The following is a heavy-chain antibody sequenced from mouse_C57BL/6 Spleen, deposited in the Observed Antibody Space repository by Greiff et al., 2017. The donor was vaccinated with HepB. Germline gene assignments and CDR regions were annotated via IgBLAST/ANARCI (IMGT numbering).Heavy chain of an antibody. CDR3: ARDVYYGNYSYAMDY. CDR1: GFTFSDYY. D-gene: IGHD2-1*01. J-gene: IGHJ4*01. Sequence: EVQLVESEGGLVQPGSSMKLSCTASGFTFSDYYMAWVRQVPEKGLEWVANINYDGSSTYYLDSLKSRFIISRDNAKNILYLQMSSLKSEDTATYYCARDVYYGNYSYAMDYWGQRTSVTVSS. CDR2: INYDGSST. V-gene: IGHV5-16*01.